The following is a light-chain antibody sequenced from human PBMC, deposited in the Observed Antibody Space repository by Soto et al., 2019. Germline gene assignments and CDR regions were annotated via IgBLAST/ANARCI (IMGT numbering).Light chain of an antibody. CDR2: AAS. CDR3: QQYGHSLWT. Sequence: DIQMTQSPSSVSASVGDRVTITCRASQGISSYLNCYHQKPGKSPKLLIYAASSLQSGVPSRFSGSGSGTDFTLTISRLEPEDYAVYYCQQYGHSLWTFGQGTKVDIK. V-gene: IGKV1-12*01. CDR1: QGISSY. J-gene: IGKJ1*01.